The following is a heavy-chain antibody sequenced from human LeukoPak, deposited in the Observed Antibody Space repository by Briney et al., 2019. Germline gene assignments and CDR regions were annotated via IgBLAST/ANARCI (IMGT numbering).Heavy chain of an antibody. CDR1: GFTFDDYA. V-gene: IGHV3-43*02. CDR3: AKDSVYYYDSSGYFPGDY. CDR2: ISGDGGST. D-gene: IGHD3-22*01. J-gene: IGHJ4*02. Sequence: SGGSLRLSCAAPGFTFDDYAMHWVRQAPGKGLEWVSLISGDGGSTYYADSVKGRFTISRDNSKNSLYLQMNSLRTEDTALYYCAKDSVYYYDSSGYFPGDYWGQGTLVTVSS.